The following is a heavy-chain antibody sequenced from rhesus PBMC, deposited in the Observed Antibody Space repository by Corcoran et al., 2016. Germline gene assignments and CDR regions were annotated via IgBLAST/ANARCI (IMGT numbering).Heavy chain of an antibody. V-gene: IGHV4-99*01. CDR2: ISGSSGIT. CDR1: GYSISSGYN. J-gene: IGHJ4*01. CDR3: ARRGSYSGIDD. Sequence: QVQLQESGPGLVKPSETLSLTCAVSGYSISSGYNWGWILQPPGKGLVYIGYISGSSGITYDNPSLKSRVTISKDTSKNQFSLKLSSVTAADTAVYYCARRGSYSGIDDWGQGVLVTVSS. D-gene: IGHD3-16*01.